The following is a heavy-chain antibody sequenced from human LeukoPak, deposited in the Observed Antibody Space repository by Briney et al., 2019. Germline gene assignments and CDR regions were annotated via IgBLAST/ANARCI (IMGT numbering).Heavy chain of an antibody. CDR3: ATRGYSGSPAAFFDY. CDR2: ISAYNGNT. Sequence: WASVKVSCKASGYTFTSYGISWVRQAPGQGLEWMGWISAYNGNTNYAQKLQGRVTMTTDTSTSTAYMELRSLRPDDTAVYYCATRGYSGSPAAFFDYWGQGTLVTVSS. J-gene: IGHJ4*02. CDR1: GYTFTSYG. D-gene: IGHD5-12*01. V-gene: IGHV1-18*01.